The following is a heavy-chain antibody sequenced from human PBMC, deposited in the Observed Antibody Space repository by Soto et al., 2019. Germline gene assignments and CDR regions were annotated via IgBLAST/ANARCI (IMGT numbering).Heavy chain of an antibody. CDR3: ARPYYYDSSGEGAFDI. CDR1: GYSFTSYW. CDR2: IYPGDSDT. D-gene: IGHD3-22*01. J-gene: IGHJ3*02. V-gene: IGHV5-51*01. Sequence: GESLQISCKGSGYSFTSYWIGLVRQMTGKGLEWMGIIYPGDSDTRYSPSFQGQVTISADKSISTAYLQWSSLKASDTAMYYCARPYYYDSSGEGAFDIWGQGTMVTVSS.